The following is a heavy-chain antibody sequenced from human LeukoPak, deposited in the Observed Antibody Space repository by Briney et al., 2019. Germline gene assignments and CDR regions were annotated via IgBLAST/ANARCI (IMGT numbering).Heavy chain of an antibody. J-gene: IGHJ4*02. D-gene: IGHD6-13*01. CDR3: ARDSSSWSLFDY. V-gene: IGHV1-18*01. CDR1: GYTFTSYG. CDR2: ISAYNGNT. Sequence: ASVKVSCKASGYTFTSYGISWVRQAPGQGLEWMGWISAYNGNTNYAQKLQGRVTMTTDTSTSTAYMELRSLRSDDTAVYYCARDSSSWSLFDYWGQGALVTVSS.